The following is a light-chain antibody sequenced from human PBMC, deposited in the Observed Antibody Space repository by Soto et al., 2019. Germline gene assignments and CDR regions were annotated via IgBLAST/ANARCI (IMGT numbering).Light chain of an antibody. V-gene: IGLV3-21*02. Sequence: SYGLTQPPAMSVAPGQTARITCGGYDIESKSVHWYQQKPGQAPVLVVYDDNDRPSGIPERFSGSNSGNTATLTISRVEAGDEADYFCQLWDSSSDQPYVFGAGTKVTVL. CDR3: QLWDSSSDQPYV. J-gene: IGLJ1*01. CDR1: DIESKS. CDR2: DDN.